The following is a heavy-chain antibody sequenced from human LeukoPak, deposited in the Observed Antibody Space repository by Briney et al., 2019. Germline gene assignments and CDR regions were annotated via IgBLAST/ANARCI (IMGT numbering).Heavy chain of an antibody. Sequence: KTGGSLRLSCAASRFTFDDYGMSWVRQAPGKGLEWVSVIYSGGSTYYADSVKGRFTISRDNSKNTLYLQMNSLRAEDTAVYYCARDNSVEDTAWWFDPWGQGTLVTVSS. CDR3: ARDNSVEDTAWWFDP. CDR2: IYSGGST. D-gene: IGHD4-23*01. V-gene: IGHV3-53*01. J-gene: IGHJ5*02. CDR1: RFTFDDYG.